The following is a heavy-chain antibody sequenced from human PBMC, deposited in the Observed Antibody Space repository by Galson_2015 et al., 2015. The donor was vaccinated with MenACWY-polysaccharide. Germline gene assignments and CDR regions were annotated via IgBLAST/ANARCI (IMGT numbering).Heavy chain of an antibody. CDR1: GYSFTTFG. D-gene: IGHD2-2*01. Sequence: SVKVSCKASGYSFTTFGISWVRQAPGQGLEWMGWISVYNGNSHYAKDIQGRVTMTTETSTRTAYMELRSLTSDATAVYYCTRDVGQVLGAGIFFDFSVQGTPVTVSS. CDR3: TRDVGQVLGAGIFFDF. CDR2: ISVYNGNS. J-gene: IGHJ4*02. V-gene: IGHV1-18*01.